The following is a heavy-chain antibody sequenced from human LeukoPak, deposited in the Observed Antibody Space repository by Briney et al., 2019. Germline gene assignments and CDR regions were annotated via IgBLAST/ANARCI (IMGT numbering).Heavy chain of an antibody. Sequence: SETLSLTCTVSGNSISSGDYYWSWIRQPAGKGLEWIGSIYYSGSTYYNPSLKSRVTISVDTSKNQFSLKLSSVTAADTAVYYCARDRATVRGVRNPPPNYFDYWGQGTLVTVSS. V-gene: IGHV4-39*07. J-gene: IGHJ4*02. CDR1: GNSISSGDYY. CDR3: ARDRATVRGVRNPPPNYFDY. CDR2: IYYSGST. D-gene: IGHD3-10*01.